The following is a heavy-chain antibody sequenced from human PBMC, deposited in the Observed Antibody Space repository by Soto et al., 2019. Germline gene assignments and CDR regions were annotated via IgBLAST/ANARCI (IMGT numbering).Heavy chain of an antibody. CDR1: GGSFSGYY. CDR2: IKHSGST. J-gene: IGHJ4*02. CDR3: ARGLHGRFLEWLLYGEYYFDY. D-gene: IGHD3-3*01. V-gene: IGHV4-34*01. Sequence: QVQLQQWGAGLLKPSETLSLTCAVYGGSFSGYYWSWIRQPPGKGLEWIGEIKHSGSTNYNPSLTSRVTISVDTSKNQFSLKLSSVTAADTAVYYCARGLHGRFLEWLLYGEYYFDYWGQGTLVTVSS.